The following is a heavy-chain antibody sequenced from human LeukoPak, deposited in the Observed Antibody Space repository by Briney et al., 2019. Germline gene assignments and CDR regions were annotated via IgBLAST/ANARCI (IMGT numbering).Heavy chain of an antibody. J-gene: IGHJ4*02. Sequence: GGSLRLSCAASGFTFSSYSMNWVRQAPGKGLEWVSSISSSSSYIYYADSVKGRFTISRDNSKNTLYLQTNSLRTEDTAVYYCARDWADNSDYPGNYWGQGTLVTVSS. CDR2: ISSSSSYI. D-gene: IGHD3-22*01. CDR3: ARDWADNSDYPGNY. CDR1: GFTFSSYS. V-gene: IGHV3-21*01.